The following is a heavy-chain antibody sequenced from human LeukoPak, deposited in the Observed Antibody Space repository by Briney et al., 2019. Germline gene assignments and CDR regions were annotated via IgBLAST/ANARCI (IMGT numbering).Heavy chain of an antibody. CDR3: AKLMYRVGYVPFDY. CDR1: GFTFSSYG. J-gene: IGHJ4*02. V-gene: IGHV3-30*18. CDR2: ISYDGSNK. D-gene: IGHD5-12*01. Sequence: GGSLRLSCAASGFTFSSYGMHWVRQAPGKGLEWVAVISYDGSNKYYADSVKGRFTISRDNSKNTLYLQMNSLRAEDTAVYYCAKLMYRVGYVPFDYWGQGTLVIVSS.